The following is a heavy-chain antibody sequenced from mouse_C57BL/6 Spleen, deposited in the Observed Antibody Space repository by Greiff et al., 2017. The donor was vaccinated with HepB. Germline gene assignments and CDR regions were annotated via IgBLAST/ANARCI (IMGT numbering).Heavy chain of an antibody. CDR3: ARGDYDGLGYFDV. J-gene: IGHJ1*03. CDR1: GFTFSDYY. Sequence: EVQLQQSEGGLVQPGSSMKLSCTASGFTFSDYYMAWVRQVPEKGLEWVANINYDGSSTYYLDSLKSRFIISRDNAKNILYLQMSSLKSEDTATYYCARGDYDGLGYFDVWGTGTTVTVSS. D-gene: IGHD2-4*01. CDR2: INYDGSST. V-gene: IGHV5-16*01.